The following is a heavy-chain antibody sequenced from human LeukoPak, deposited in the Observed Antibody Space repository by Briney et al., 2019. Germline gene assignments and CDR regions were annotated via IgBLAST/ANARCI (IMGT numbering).Heavy chain of an antibody. CDR1: GGSFSGYY. CDR2: INHSGST. J-gene: IGHJ3*02. V-gene: IGHV4-34*01. Sequence: SETLSLTCAVYGGSFSGYYWSWIRQPPGKGLERIGEINHSGSTNYNPSLKSRVTISVDTSKNQFSLKLSSVTAADTAVYYCARLSHYDSSGMRVYAFDIWGQGTMVTVSS. CDR3: ARLSHYDSSGMRVYAFDI. D-gene: IGHD3-22*01.